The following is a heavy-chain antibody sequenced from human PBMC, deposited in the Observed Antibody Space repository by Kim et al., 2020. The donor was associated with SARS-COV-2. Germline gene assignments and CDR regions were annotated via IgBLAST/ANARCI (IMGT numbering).Heavy chain of an antibody. CDR1: GFTFSSYA. D-gene: IGHD5-18*01. V-gene: IGHV3-23*01. CDR2: ISGSGGST. Sequence: GGSLRLSCAASGFTFSSYAMSWVRQAPGKGLEWVSAISGSGGSTYYADSVKGRFTISRDNSKNTLYLQMNSLRAEDTAVYYCAKVSQSGIQLWWLYDYWGQGTLVTVSS. J-gene: IGHJ4*02. CDR3: AKVSQSGIQLWWLYDY.